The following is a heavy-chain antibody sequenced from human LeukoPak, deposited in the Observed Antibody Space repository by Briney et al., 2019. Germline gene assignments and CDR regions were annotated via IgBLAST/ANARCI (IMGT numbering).Heavy chain of an antibody. CDR3: ARVGPMVRDNDAFDI. V-gene: IGHV1-2*02. J-gene: IGHJ3*02. CDR1: GYTFTGYY. Sequence: ASVKVSCKASGYTFTGYYMHWVRQAPGQGLEWMGWINPNSGGTNYAQKFQGRVTMTSDSSVSTAYMELSRLRSDDTAVYYCARVGPMVRDNDAFDIWGQGTMVSVSS. D-gene: IGHD3-10*01. CDR2: INPNSGGT.